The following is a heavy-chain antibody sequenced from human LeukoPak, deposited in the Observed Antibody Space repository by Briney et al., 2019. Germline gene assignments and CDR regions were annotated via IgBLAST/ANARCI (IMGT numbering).Heavy chain of an antibody. CDR1: GFTFSGSA. J-gene: IGHJ6*02. CDR2: IRSKANSYAT. CDR3: TRLFAYSQDV. V-gene: IGHV3-73*01. D-gene: IGHD6-13*01. Sequence: GGSQRLSCAASGFTFSGSAMHWVRQASGKGLEWVGRIRSKANSYATAYAASVKGRFTISRDDSKNTAYLQMNSLKTEDTAVYYCTRLFAYSQDVWGQGTTVTVSS.